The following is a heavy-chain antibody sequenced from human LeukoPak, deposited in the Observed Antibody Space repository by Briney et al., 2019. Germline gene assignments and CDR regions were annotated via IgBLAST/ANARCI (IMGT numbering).Heavy chain of an antibody. J-gene: IGHJ5*02. D-gene: IGHD4-11*01. CDR1: GFTFSSYG. CDR2: IQYDGSKN. CDR3: AKKGNTVTTNWFDP. V-gene: IGHV3-30*02. Sequence: GGSLRLSCAASGFTFSSYGMHWVRQAPGKGLEWVAGIQYDGSKNYYGDSVKGRFTISRDNSKNTLYLQMNSLRAEDAAVYYCAKKGNTVTTNWFDPWGQGTLVTVSS.